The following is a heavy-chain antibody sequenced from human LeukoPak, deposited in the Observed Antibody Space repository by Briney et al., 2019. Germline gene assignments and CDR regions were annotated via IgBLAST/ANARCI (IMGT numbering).Heavy chain of an antibody. CDR1: GYRFTNCW. V-gene: IGHV5-51*01. CDR2: IYPPDSDT. J-gene: IGHJ4*01. D-gene: IGHD6-19*01. CDR3: ARLGQWLYY. Sequence: GESLKISCKGSGYRFTNCWIAWVRQMPGRGLEWMGIIYPPDSDTRYSPSFQGQVTISVDKSISTAYLQWSSLKASDTAMYYCARLGQWLYYWGHGSLVTVSS.